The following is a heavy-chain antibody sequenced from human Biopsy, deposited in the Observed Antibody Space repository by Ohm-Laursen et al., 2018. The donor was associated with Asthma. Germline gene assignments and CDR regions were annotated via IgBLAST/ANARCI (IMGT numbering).Heavy chain of an antibody. CDR2: IHYSGST. J-gene: IGHJ5*02. CDR3: ARASVAASSNWFNP. Sequence: SQTLSLTCTVSGASIKTDDHYWGWLRQPPGKGLEWFGFIHYSGSTSYNPSLKGGVTISVDTSKNQFSLKLSSVTAADTAVYYCARASVAASSNWFNPWGQGTLVTVSS. V-gene: IGHV4-30-4*01. CDR1: GASIKTDDHY. D-gene: IGHD6-19*01.